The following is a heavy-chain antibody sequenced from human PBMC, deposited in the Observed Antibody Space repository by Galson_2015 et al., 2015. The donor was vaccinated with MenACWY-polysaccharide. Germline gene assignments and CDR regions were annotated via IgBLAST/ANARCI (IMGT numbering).Heavy chain of an antibody. CDR3: VRDNGGIDY. J-gene: IGHJ4*02. D-gene: IGHD3-16*01. Sequence: SLRLSCAASGFTFNSYWMHWVRQAPGKGLVWVSHINNDGSSTNYADSVKGWFTISRDNAKNTLYLQMKSLRAEDTAVYYCVRDNGGIDYWGQGTLVTVSS. V-gene: IGHV3-74*01. CDR2: INNDGSST. CDR1: GFTFNSYW.